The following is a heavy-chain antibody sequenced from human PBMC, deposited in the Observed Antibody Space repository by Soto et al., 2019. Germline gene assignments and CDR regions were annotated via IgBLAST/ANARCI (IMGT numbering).Heavy chain of an antibody. D-gene: IGHD1-26*01. CDR2: IYYSGST. Sequence: QVQLQESGPGLVKPSQTLSLTCTVAGGSISSGGYYWSWIRQHPGKGLEWIGYIYYSGSTYYNPSLKSRVTISVDTSKTQFSLKLSSVTAADTAVYYCARQPQVGLKGCFDYWGQGTLFTVSS. J-gene: IGHJ4*02. V-gene: IGHV4-31*03. CDR3: ARQPQVGLKGCFDY. CDR1: GGSISSGGYY.